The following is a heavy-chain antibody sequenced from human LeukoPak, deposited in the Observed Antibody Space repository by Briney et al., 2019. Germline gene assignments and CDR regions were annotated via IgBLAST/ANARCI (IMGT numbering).Heavy chain of an antibody. J-gene: IGHJ4*02. V-gene: IGHV3-7*01. CDR2: INQDGSEK. CDR1: GFTFSNCW. D-gene: IGHD7-27*01. CDR3: ARDYVWGSSESDY. Sequence: PGGSLRLSCVASGFTFSNCWMTWFRQTPGKGLEWVGNINQDGSEKYYLDSVRGRFTISRDNAKNSLYLQMNSLRVEDTAIYYCARDYVWGSSESDYWGQGTLVTVSS.